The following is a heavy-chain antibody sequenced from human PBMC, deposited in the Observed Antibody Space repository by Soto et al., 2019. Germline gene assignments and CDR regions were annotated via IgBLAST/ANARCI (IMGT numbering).Heavy chain of an antibody. J-gene: IGHJ3*02. Sequence: QVQLVESGGGVVQPGRSLRLSCAASGFTFSSYGMHWVRQAPGKGLEWVAVIWYDGSNKYYADSVKGRFTISRDNSKNTLYLQMNSLRAEDTAVYYCASRSYCSSTSCYDSGAFDIWGQGTMVTVSS. V-gene: IGHV3-33*01. CDR2: IWYDGSNK. D-gene: IGHD2-2*01. CDR3: ASRSYCSSTSCYDSGAFDI. CDR1: GFTFSSYG.